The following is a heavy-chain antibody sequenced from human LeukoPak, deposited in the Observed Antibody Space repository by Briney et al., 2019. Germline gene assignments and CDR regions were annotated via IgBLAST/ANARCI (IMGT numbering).Heavy chain of an antibody. Sequence: SETLSLTGVVSGYSISTGYYWGWIRQPPGKGLEWIGSIYHNGNTNHSPSLKSRVTISVDTSKNQFSLNLTSVTAADTAVYYCARRPSGSTAGDHRPDWYFDLWGPGTLVTVSS. V-gene: IGHV4-38-2*01. CDR1: GYSISTGYY. CDR3: ARRPSGSTAGDHRPDWYFDL. D-gene: IGHD7-27*01. J-gene: IGHJ2*01. CDR2: IYHNGNT.